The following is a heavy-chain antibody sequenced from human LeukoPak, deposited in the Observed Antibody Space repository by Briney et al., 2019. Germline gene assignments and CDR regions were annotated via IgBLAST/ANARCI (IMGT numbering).Heavy chain of an antibody. CDR1: GFTFSSYE. V-gene: IGHV3-48*03. CDR2: ISSSGSTI. D-gene: IGHD7-27*01. CDR3: ARDSNWGFYYSYGMDV. J-gene: IGHJ6*02. Sequence: PGGSLRLSCAASGFTFSSYEMNWVRQAPGKGLEWVSYISSSGSTIYYADSVKGRFTISRDNAKNSLYLQMNSLRAEDTAVYYCARDSNWGFYYSYGMDVWGQGTTVTVSS.